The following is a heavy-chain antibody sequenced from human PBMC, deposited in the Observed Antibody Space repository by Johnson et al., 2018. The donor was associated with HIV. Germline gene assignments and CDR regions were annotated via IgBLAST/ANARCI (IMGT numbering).Heavy chain of an antibody. CDR3: AKEQESIPLNDAFDI. Sequence: VQLVESGGGLIQPGGSLRLSCAASGFTLSSYYMSWVRQAPGKGLKWVSAISGSGGKTYYADSVKGRFTISRDNSKNTLSLQMNSLRAEDTAVYYCAKEQESIPLNDAFDIWGQGTLVTVSS. CDR2: ISGSGGKT. D-gene: IGHD2-21*01. CDR1: GFTLSSYY. V-gene: IGHV3-23*04. J-gene: IGHJ3*02.